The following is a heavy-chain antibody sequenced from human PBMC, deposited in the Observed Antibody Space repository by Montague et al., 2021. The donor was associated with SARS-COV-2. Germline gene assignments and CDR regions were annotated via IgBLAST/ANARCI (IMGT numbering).Heavy chain of an antibody. D-gene: IGHD1-26*01. CDR2: INHSGST. V-gene: IGHV4-34*01. J-gene: IGHJ4*02. CDR3: ARKPQVGAMDY. CDR1: GGSFSGYY. Sequence: SETLSLTCAVYGGSFSGYYWSWIRQPPGKGLEWIGEINHSGSTNXXPSLRSRVTISVDTSKNQFSLRLSSVTAADTAVYYCARKPQVGAMDYWGQGTLVTVSS.